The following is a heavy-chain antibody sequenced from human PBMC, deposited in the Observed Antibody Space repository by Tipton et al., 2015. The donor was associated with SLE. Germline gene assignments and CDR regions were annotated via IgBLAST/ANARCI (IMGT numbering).Heavy chain of an antibody. J-gene: IGHJ3*02. CDR3: AIGFCSSTSCYRADSFDI. CDR2: ISAYNGNT. CDR1: GYTFTSYG. Sequence: QSGAEVKKPGASVKVSCKASGYTFTSYGISWVRQAPGQGLEWMGWISAYNGNTNYAQKLQGRVTMTTDTSTSTAYMELRSLRSDDTAVYYCAIGFCSSTSCYRADSFDIWGQGTMVTVSS. V-gene: IGHV1-18*01. D-gene: IGHD2-2*01.